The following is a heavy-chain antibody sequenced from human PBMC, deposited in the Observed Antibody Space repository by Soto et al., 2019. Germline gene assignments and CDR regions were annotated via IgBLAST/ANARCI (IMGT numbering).Heavy chain of an antibody. J-gene: IGHJ4*02. CDR2: INTYNGNT. CDR3: ARDSPPPRE. Sequence: ASVKVSCKASGYTFTNYGISWVRQAPGQGLEWMGWINTYNGNTNRAQKLQGRVTMTTDTSTSTAYMELRSLRSDDTAVYYCARDSPPPREWGQGTLVTVSS. V-gene: IGHV1-18*01. CDR1: GYTFTNYG.